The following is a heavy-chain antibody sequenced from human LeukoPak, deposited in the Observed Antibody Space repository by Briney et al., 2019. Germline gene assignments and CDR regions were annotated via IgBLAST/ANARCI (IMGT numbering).Heavy chain of an antibody. CDR2: ISSNAGLT. J-gene: IGHJ5*02. CDR1: GFTFSSYA. CDR3: ARGALVRGKNWFDP. Sequence: PGGSLRLSCAASGFTFSSYAMSWVRQAPGKGLEWVSSISSNAGLTYYADSVKGRFTISRDNSKNTVYLQMNSLRAEDTAVYHCARGALVRGKNWFDPWGQGTLVTVSS. D-gene: IGHD3-10*01. V-gene: IGHV3-23*01.